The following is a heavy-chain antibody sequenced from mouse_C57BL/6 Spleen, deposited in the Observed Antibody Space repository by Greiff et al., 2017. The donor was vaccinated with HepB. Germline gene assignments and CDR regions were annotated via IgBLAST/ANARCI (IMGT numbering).Heavy chain of an antibody. CDR1: GYTFTSYW. D-gene: IGHD2-10*02. CDR2: IDPSDSYT. V-gene: IGHV1-50*01. Sequence: VQLQQPGAELVKPGASVKLSCKASGYTFTSYWMQWVKQRPGQGLEWIGEIDPSDSYTNYNQKFKGKATLTVDTSSSTAYMQLSSLTSEDSAVYYCARWYGNYDAMDYWGQGTSVTVSS. J-gene: IGHJ4*01. CDR3: ARWYGNYDAMDY.